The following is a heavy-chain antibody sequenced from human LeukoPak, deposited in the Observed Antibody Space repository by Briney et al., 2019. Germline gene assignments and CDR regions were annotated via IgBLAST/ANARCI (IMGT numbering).Heavy chain of an antibody. D-gene: IGHD3-22*01. Sequence: PGGSLRLSCAASGFTFSDYYMSWIRQAPGKGLEWISYISSSGSTIYYADSVKGRFTISRDNAKNSLYLQMNSLRAEDTAVYYCARFARGSRSGDYYFPDYWGQGTLVTVSS. V-gene: IGHV3-11*01. J-gene: IGHJ4*02. CDR1: GFTFSDYY. CDR3: ARFARGSRSGDYYFPDY. CDR2: ISSSGSTI.